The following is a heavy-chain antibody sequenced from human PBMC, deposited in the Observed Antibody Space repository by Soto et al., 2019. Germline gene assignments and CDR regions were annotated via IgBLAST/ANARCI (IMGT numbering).Heavy chain of an antibody. Sequence: RASVKVSCKASGGTFSSYAISWVRQAPGQGLEWMGGIIPIFGTANYAQKFQGRVTITADESTSTAYMELSSLRSEDTAVYYCARDTSYYYGMDVWGQGTTVTVSS. CDR3: ARDTSYYYGMDV. CDR2: IIPIFGTA. J-gene: IGHJ6*02. V-gene: IGHV1-69*13. CDR1: GGTFSSYA.